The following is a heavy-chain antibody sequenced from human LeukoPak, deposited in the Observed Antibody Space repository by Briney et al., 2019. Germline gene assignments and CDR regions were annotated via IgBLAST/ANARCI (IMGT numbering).Heavy chain of an antibody. Sequence: SETLSLTCTVSGGSIRSYYWSWIRQPPGKGLEWIGYIYYSGNTNYNPSLKSRVTISVDTSELQFSLNLSSVTAADTAVYYCARALPQTGSYRSWGQGTLVTVSS. CDR3: ARALPQTGSYRS. J-gene: IGHJ5*02. CDR1: GGSIRSYY. V-gene: IGHV4-59*01. D-gene: IGHD1-26*01. CDR2: IYYSGNT.